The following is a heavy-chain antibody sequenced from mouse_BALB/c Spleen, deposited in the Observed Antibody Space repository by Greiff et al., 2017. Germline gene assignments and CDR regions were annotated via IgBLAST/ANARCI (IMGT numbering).Heavy chain of an antibody. CDR2: ISSGGSYT. CDR3: TRDPVN. CDR1: GFTFSSYT. Sequence: EVHLVESGGGLVKPGGSLKLSCAASGFTFSSYTMSWVRQTPEKRLEWVATISSGGSYTYYPDSVKGRFTISRDNAKNTLYLQMSSLKSEDTAMYYCTRDPVNWGQGTTLTVSS. V-gene: IGHV5-6-4*01. J-gene: IGHJ2*01.